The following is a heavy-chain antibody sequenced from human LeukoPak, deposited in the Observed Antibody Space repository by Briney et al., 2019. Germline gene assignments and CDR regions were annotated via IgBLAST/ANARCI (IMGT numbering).Heavy chain of an antibody. Sequence: QPGGSLRLSCAASGFTFSSYAMSWVRQAPGKGLEWVSAISGSGGSTYYADSVKGRFTIPRDNSKNTLYLQMNSLRAEDTAVYYCAKDGTSGWPLLVDYWGQGTLVTVSS. D-gene: IGHD6-19*01. CDR2: ISGSGGST. CDR3: AKDGTSGWPLLVDY. CDR1: GFTFSSYA. V-gene: IGHV3-23*01. J-gene: IGHJ4*02.